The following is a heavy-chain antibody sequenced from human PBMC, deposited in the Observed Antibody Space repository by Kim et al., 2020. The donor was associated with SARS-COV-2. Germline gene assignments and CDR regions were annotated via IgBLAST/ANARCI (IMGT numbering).Heavy chain of an antibody. J-gene: IGHJ4*02. V-gene: IGHV4-39*01. CDR3: ASHITMIVVVIAI. CDR2: IYYSGST. Sequence: SETLSLTCTVSGGSISSSSYYWGWIRQPPGKGLEWIGSIYYSGSTYYNPSLKSRVTISVDTSKNQFSLKLSSVTAADTAVYYCASHITMIVVVIAIWGQGPLVTVSS. D-gene: IGHD3-22*01. CDR1: GGSISSSSYY.